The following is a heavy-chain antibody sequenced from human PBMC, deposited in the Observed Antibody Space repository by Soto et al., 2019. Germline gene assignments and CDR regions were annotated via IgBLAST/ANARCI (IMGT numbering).Heavy chain of an antibody. Sequence: EVQLVESGGGLVKPGGSLGLSCAASGFTFSSYSMNWVRQAPGKGLEWVSSISSSSSYIYYADSVKGRFTISRDNAKNSLYLQMNSLRAEDTAVYYCARVRGRLVRVGRFDPWGQGTLVTVSS. V-gene: IGHV3-21*01. CDR1: GFTFSSYS. J-gene: IGHJ5*02. CDR2: ISSSSSYI. CDR3: ARVRGRLVRVGRFDP. D-gene: IGHD6-6*01.